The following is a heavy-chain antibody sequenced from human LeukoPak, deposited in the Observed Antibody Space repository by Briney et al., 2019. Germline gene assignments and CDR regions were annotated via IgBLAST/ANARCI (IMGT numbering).Heavy chain of an antibody. V-gene: IGHV4-59*08. D-gene: IGHD4-11*01. CDR3: ARHTHSNYKSGWFFDL. CDR2: IYYSGST. CDR1: GGSISSYY. J-gene: IGHJ2*01. Sequence: SETLSLTCTVSGGSISSYYWSWIRQPPGKGLEWIGYIYYSGSTNYNPSLESRVTISVDTSKNQFSLKLSSVTAADTAMYFCARHTHSNYKSGWFFDLWGRGTLVTVSS.